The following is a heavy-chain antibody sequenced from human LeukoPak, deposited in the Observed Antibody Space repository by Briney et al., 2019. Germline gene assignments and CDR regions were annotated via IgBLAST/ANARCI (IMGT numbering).Heavy chain of an antibody. J-gene: IGHJ4*02. CDR1: GASISSDY. V-gene: IGHV4-59*01. CDR2: IYYSGST. Sequence: SETLSLTCTVSGASISSDYWSWIRQPPGKGLEWIGYIYYSGSTNYNPSLKSRVTISVDTSKNQFSLKLSSVTAADTAVYYCAREGSRDFWSGPVYYFDYWGQGTLVTVSS. CDR3: AREGSRDFWSGPVYYFDY. D-gene: IGHD3-3*01.